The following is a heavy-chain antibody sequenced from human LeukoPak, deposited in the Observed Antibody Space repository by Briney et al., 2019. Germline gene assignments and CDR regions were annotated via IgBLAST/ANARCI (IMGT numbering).Heavy chain of an antibody. V-gene: IGHV4-59*01. CDR3: ARDAREVLLWFGEFSP. CDR1: GGSISTYY. CDR2: IYHSGST. J-gene: IGHJ5*02. D-gene: IGHD3-10*01. Sequence: PSETLSLTCTVSGGSISTYYWSWIRQPPGKGLEWIGYIYHSGSTNYSPSLKSRITISVDTSQNQFSLKLSSVTAADTAVYYCARDAREVLLWFGEFSPWGQGTLVTVSS.